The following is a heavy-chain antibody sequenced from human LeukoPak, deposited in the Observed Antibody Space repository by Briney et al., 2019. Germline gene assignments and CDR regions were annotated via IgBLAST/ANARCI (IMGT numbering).Heavy chain of an antibody. V-gene: IGHV4-30-4*08. J-gene: IGHJ3*02. CDR1: SGSISSGDYY. Sequence: SETLSLTCTVSSGSISSGDYYWSWIRQPPGKGLEWIGYIYYSGSTYYNPSLKSRVTISVDTSKNQFSLKLSSVTAADTAVYYCARYCSSTSCSLHVGHAFDIWGQGTMVTVSS. D-gene: IGHD2-2*01. CDR2: IYYSGST. CDR3: ARYCSSTSCSLHVGHAFDI.